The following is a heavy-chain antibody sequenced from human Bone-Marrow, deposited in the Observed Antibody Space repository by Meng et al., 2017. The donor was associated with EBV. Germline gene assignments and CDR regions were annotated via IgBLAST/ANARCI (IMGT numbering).Heavy chain of an antibody. CDR3: ARRKAAQIDY. Sequence: VQLADACPGLVEPSGTLSLTWAVLCGSSSSSNWWRWVRQPPGKGLEWIGEIYHSGSTNYNPSLKSRVTISVDKSKNQFSLKLSSVTAADTAVYYCARRKAAQIDYWGQGTLVTVSS. CDR2: IYHSGST. J-gene: IGHJ4*02. D-gene: IGHD6-13*01. V-gene: IGHV4-4*02. CDR1: CGSSSSSNW.